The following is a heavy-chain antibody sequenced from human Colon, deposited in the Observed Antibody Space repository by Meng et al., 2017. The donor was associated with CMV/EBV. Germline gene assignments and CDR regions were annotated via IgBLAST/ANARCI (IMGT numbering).Heavy chain of an antibody. J-gene: IGHJ4*02. CDR3: ARVRPKGRTVADTAVDY. V-gene: IGHV4-39*07. D-gene: IGHD6-19*01. CDR2: ISHSENP. CDR1: GGCITIRSYY. Sequence: QVQVSGPGLGKPSAPPSLTGHVSGGCITIRSYYLSWVRQPPGKGLEWIGSISHSENPTYSPPLMRRLIISVDKSTTQLSLMLRSVPAADTAVDYCARVRPKGRTVADTAVDYWGQGTLVTVSS.